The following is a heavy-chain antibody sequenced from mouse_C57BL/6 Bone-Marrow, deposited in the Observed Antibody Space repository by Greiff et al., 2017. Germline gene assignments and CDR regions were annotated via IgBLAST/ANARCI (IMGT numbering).Heavy chain of an antibody. CDR2: IWGDGST. V-gene: IGHV2-3*01. CDR1: GFSLTSYG. D-gene: IGHD2-4*01. CDR3: ARLRRGRGVGY. Sequence: QVQLQQSGPGLVAPSQSLSITCTVSGFSLTSYGVSWVRQPPGKGLEWLGVIWGDGSTTYHSALISRLSISKDNSKSQVFLKLKSLQTDDTATYYWARLRRGRGVGYWGQGTTLTVSS. J-gene: IGHJ2*01.